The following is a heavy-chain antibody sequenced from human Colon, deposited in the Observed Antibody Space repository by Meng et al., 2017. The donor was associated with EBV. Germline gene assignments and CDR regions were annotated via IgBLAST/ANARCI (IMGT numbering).Heavy chain of an antibody. CDR1: GFTFISHT. Sequence: EGQVLESGGGLVPPGGSLRLTCAVSGFTFISHTMSWVRQAPGKGLEWVSGISGGGDNIYYADSVKGRFTISRDNSKNTVDLQMNSLRAEDTAVYYCVPSPGGQGTLVTVSS. V-gene: IGHV3-23*01. CDR2: ISGGGDNI. D-gene: IGHD2-2*01. CDR3: VPSP. J-gene: IGHJ4*02.